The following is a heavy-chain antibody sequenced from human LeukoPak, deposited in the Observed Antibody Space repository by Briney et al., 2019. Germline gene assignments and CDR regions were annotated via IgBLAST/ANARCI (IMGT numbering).Heavy chain of an antibody. Sequence: GGSLRLSCAASGFTFSSYSMNWVRQAPGKGLEWVSYISSSSSTTYYADSVKGRFTISRDNSKNTLYLQMNSLRAEDTAVYYCARGVEMATISAGSRSYYYYYMDVWGKGTTVTVSS. D-gene: IGHD5-24*01. CDR3: ARGVEMATISAGSRSYYYYYMDV. CDR1: GFTFSSYS. J-gene: IGHJ6*03. V-gene: IGHV3-48*01. CDR2: ISSSSSTT.